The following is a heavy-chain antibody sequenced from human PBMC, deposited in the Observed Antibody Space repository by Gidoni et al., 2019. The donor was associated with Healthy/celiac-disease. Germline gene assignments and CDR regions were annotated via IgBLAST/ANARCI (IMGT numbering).Heavy chain of an antibody. D-gene: IGHD2-2*01. Sequence: QVQLVESGGGVVQPGRSLRLSCAASGFTFSSYGMHWVRQAPAKGLEWVAVIWYDGSNKYYADSVKGRFTISRDNSKNTLYLQMNSLRAEDTAVYYCASSGYCSSTSCGLDAFDIWGQGTMVTVSS. CDR3: ASSGYCSSTSCGLDAFDI. J-gene: IGHJ3*02. CDR1: GFTFSSYG. V-gene: IGHV3-33*01. CDR2: IWYDGSNK.